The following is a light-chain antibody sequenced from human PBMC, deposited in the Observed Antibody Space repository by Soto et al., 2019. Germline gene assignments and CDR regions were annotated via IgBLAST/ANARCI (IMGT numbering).Light chain of an antibody. CDR3: QQRSNWPPLLT. J-gene: IGKJ3*01. CDR2: DAS. CDR1: QSVSSY. V-gene: IGKV3-11*01. Sequence: EIVLTQSPATLSLSPGERATLSCRASQSVSSYLASYQQKPGQAPRLLIYDASNRATGIPARFSGSGSGTDFTLTIISLEPEYVAVYYCQQRSNWPPLLTFGPGTKVDIK.